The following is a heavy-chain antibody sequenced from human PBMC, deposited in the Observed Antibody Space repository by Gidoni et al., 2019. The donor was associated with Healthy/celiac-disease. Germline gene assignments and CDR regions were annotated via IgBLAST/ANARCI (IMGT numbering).Heavy chain of an antibody. CDR1: GFTFSSYA. J-gene: IGHJ4*02. V-gene: IGHV3-23*01. CDR3: AKEGVYDSSGFYYFDY. Sequence: EVQLLESGGGLVQPGGSLRLSCAASGFTFSSYAMRWVRQAPGKGLEWVSAISGSGGSTYYADSVKGRFTISRDNSKNTLYLQMNSLRAEDTAVYYCAKEGVYDSSGFYYFDYWGQGTLVTVSS. D-gene: IGHD3-22*01. CDR2: ISGSGGST.